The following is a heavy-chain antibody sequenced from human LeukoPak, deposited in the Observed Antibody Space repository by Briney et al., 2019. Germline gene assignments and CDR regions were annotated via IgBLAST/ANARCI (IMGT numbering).Heavy chain of an antibody. J-gene: IGHJ6*02. V-gene: IGHV1-18*01. CDR1: GYTFTSYG. CDR2: ISAYNGNT. CDR3: ARDLDLGYDFWSGYYSTYYYYYYGMDV. Sequence: SVKVSCKASGYTFTSYGISWVRQAPGQGLEWMGWISAYNGNTNYAQKLQGRVTMTTDTSTSTAYMELRSLRSDDTAVYYCARDLDLGYDFWSGYYSTYYYYYYGMDVWGQGTTVTVSS. D-gene: IGHD3-3*01.